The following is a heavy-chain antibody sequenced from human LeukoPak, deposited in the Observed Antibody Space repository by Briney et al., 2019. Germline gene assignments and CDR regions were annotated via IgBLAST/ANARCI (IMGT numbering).Heavy chain of an antibody. CDR3: ARDSWYCSSTSCHGLYYYYGMDV. CDR1: GYTFTSYG. D-gene: IGHD2-2*01. CDR2: ISAYNGNT. Sequence: GASVKVSCKASGYTFTSYGISWVRQAPGQGLEWMGWISAYNGNTNYAQKLQGRVTMTTDTSTSTAYMELRSLRSDDTAVYYCARDSWYCSSTSCHGLYYYYGMDVWGQGTTVTVSS. J-gene: IGHJ6*02. V-gene: IGHV1-18*01.